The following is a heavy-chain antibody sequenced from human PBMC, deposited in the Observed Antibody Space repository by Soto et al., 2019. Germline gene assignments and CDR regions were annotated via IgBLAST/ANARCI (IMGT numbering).Heavy chain of an antibody. J-gene: IGHJ4*02. CDR1: GGSISSGGYY. Sequence: QVQLQESGPGLVKPSQTLSLTCSVSGGSISSGGYYWSWIRQHPEKGLEWIGYIYYSGSTNYNPSLKGRAIISVDTPSHRFALDLRSLTAADTVIYCCASHSASWQGFDYWGQGTLVTVSS. CDR2: IYYSGST. V-gene: IGHV4-31*03. D-gene: IGHD1-26*01. CDR3: ASHSASWQGFDY.